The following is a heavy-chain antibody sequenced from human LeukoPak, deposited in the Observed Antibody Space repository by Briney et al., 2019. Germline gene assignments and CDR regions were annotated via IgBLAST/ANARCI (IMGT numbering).Heavy chain of an antibody. J-gene: IGHJ3*02. Sequence: PSETLSLTCTVAGGSISSYCWSWIRQPAGKGMGWIGFIFYSGTTNYKPSLKSRVTISVDTSKNQFSLKLSSVTAADTAVYYCARGFRPTIVVPFDIWGQETMVTVSS. D-gene: IGHD3-22*01. V-gene: IGHV4-59*01. CDR2: IFYSGTT. CDR1: GGSISSYC. CDR3: ARGFRPTIVVPFDI.